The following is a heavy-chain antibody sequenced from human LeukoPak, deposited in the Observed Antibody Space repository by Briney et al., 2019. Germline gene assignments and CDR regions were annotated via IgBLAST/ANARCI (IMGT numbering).Heavy chain of an antibody. CDR2: TSSDLNVK. J-gene: IGHJ4*02. D-gene: IGHD3-10*01. CDR1: YV. Sequence: YVIHWVRQAXGXGXEWVAVTSSDLNVKLYADPVKGRFTISRDNSRSTLYLQMNSLRPEDTAIYYCAREGYYGSGSPPSLYFDYWGQGTLVTVSS. V-gene: IGHV3-30-3*01. CDR3: AREGYYGSGSPPSLYFDY.